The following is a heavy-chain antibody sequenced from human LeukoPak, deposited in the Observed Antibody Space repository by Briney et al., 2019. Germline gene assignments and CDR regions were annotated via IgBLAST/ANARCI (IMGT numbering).Heavy chain of an antibody. Sequence: GGSLRLSCAASGFTFSSYAMSWVRQAPGKGLEWVSAISGSGGSTYYADSVKGRFTISRDNSKNTLYLQMNSLRAVDTALYYCARDRSGSYPNWFDPWGQGTLVTVSS. V-gene: IGHV3-23*01. J-gene: IGHJ5*02. CDR3: ARDRSGSYPNWFDP. CDR2: ISGSGGST. D-gene: IGHD3-10*01. CDR1: GFTFSSYA.